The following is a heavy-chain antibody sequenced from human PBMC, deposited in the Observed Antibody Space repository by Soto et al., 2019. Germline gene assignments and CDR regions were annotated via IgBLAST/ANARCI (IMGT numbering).Heavy chain of an antibody. CDR2: ILHDETP. V-gene: IGHV3-23*01. D-gene: IGHD2-21*01. CDR3: AKDLFPTSGQRFFFES. CDR1: GFTFSTYA. J-gene: IGHJ4*02. Sequence: GSLRLSCAASGFTFSTYAMTWVRQAPGRGLEWVSTILHDETPFYTDSVKGRFTISRDNVRGTLYLQMNGLRVEDAALYFCAKDLFPTSGQRFFFESWGQGSLVTVSS.